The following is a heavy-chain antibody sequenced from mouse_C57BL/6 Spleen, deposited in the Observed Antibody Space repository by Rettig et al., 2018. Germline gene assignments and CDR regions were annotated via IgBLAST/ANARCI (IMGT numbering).Heavy chain of an antibody. D-gene: IGHD3-2*02. CDR2: IYPGSGST. Sequence: QVQLQQPGAELVKPGASVKMSCKASGYTFTSYWITWVTQRPGQGLEWIGDIYPGSGSTNSNEKFKSKATLTVDTSPITTNMQHSSLTSEDSAVYYCARGGTAQATYYYAMDYWGQGTSVTVSS. V-gene: IGHV1-55*01. J-gene: IGHJ4*01. CDR3: ARGGTAQATYYYAMDY. CDR1: GYTFTSYW.